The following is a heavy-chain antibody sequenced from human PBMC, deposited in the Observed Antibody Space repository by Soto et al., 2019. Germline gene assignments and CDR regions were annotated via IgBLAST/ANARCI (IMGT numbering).Heavy chain of an antibody. J-gene: IGHJ4*02. D-gene: IGHD6-19*01. Sequence: ETLSLTCTVSGGSVSSGSYYWSWIRQPPGKGLEWIGYIYYSGSTNYNPSLKSRVTISVDTSKNQFSLKLSSVTAADTAVYYCARDLGSGWYEQYFDYWGQGTLVTVSS. CDR1: GGSVSSGSYY. V-gene: IGHV4-61*01. CDR3: ARDLGSGWYEQYFDY. CDR2: IYYSGST.